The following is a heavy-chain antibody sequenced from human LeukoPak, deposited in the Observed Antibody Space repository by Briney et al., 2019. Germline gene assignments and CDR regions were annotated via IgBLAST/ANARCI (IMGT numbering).Heavy chain of an antibody. CDR2: IYHSGST. D-gene: IGHD1-26*01. CDR3: ARLIRRCVNCGLEWELYAFEI. Sequence: PSQTLSLTCAVSGGSISSSNWWSWVRQPPGKGLEWIGEIYHSGSTNYNPSLKSRVTISVDKSKNQFSLKLSSVTAADTAVYYCARLIRRCVNCGLEWELYAFEIWGQGTMVTVSS. V-gene: IGHV4-4*02. J-gene: IGHJ3*02. CDR1: GGSISSSNW.